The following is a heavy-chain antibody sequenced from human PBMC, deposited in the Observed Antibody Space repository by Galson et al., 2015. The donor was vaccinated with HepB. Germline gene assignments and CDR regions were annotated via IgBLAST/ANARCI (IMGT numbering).Heavy chain of an antibody. CDR2: ISGDGNST. Sequence: SLRLSCAASGFAFDTHAMCWVRQAPGRGLEWVSGISGDGNSTFYADSVKGRFTVSRDNASNRLYLQMNSLRAEDAGLYFCSKGYGLFDSWGQGILVTVSS. V-gene: IGHV3-23*01. J-gene: IGHJ5*01. CDR3: SKGYGLFDS. D-gene: IGHD5-18*01. CDR1: GFAFDTHA.